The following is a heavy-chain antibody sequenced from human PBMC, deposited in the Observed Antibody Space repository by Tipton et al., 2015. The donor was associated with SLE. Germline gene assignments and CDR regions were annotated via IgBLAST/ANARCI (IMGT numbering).Heavy chain of an antibody. CDR3: ARGDPQGLEPFDY. D-gene: IGHD1-1*01. CDR1: GGSMSTYY. Sequence: TLSLICTVSGGSMSTYYWSWIRQPPGKGLEWIGYIYHSGSTNYNPSLRSRVTISVDTSKNQLSLQLSSVTTADTAVYYCARGDPQGLEPFDYWGQGTLVTVSS. V-gene: IGHV4-59*01. CDR2: IYHSGST. J-gene: IGHJ4*02.